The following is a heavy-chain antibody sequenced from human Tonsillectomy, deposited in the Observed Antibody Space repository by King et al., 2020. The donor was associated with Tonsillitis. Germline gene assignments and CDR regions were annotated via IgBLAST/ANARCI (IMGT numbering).Heavy chain of an antibody. J-gene: IGHJ4*02. Sequence: VQLVESGGGVVQTGRSLRLSCAASGCIFGTYAMHWVRQAPGKGLEWVAVISYDGSNKYYADSVKGRFTISRDNSKNTLYLQMHSLRGEDKAVYYCARDQEDIVIVPAASSYFDYWGQGTLVTVSS. CDR3: ARDQEDIVIVPAASSYFDY. V-gene: IGHV3-30-3*01. CDR1: GCIFGTYA. CDR2: ISYDGSNK. D-gene: IGHD2-2*01.